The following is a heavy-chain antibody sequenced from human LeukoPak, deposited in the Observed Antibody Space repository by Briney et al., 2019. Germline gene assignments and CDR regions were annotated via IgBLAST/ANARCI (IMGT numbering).Heavy chain of an antibody. CDR3: ASMMARRALDI. V-gene: IGHV4-34*01. J-gene: IGHJ3*02. CDR2: INHSGST. CDR1: GGSFSGYY. D-gene: IGHD5-24*01. Sequence: PSETLSLTCAVYGGSFSGYYWSWIRQPPGKGLEWIGEINHSGSTNYNPSLKSRVTISVDTSKNQFSLKLSSVTAADTAVYYCASMMARRALDIWGQGTMVTVSS.